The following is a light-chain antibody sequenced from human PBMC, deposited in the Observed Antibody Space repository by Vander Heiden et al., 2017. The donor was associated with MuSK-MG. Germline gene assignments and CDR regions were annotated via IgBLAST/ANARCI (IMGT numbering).Light chain of an antibody. J-gene: IGKJ3*01. CDR1: QEISNY. CDR3: QQYDNLTPRFT. CDR2: DAS. V-gene: IGKV1-33*01. Sequence: SQMTQSPSSLSASVGDRVTITCQASQEISNYLNWYQQKPGKATKRLIYDASNLETGVPSRFSGSGSGTDFTCTISSLQPEDIATYYCQQYDNLTPRFTFGPGTKVDIK.